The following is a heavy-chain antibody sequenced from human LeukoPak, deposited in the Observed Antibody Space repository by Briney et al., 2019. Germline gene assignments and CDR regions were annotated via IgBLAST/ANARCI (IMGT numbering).Heavy chain of an antibody. D-gene: IGHD6-6*01. CDR3: ARVRYSSSSFYYFYYMDV. J-gene: IGHJ6*03. V-gene: IGHV4-4*07. CDR2: IYSTGRS. Sequence: PSETLSLTCTVSGGSISNYFWSWVRQPAGKGLEWIGRIYSTGRSDYNPSLKSRITMSVDTSKNQFSLKLSSVTAADTAVYYCARVRYSSSSFYYFYYMDVWGKGTTVTVSS. CDR1: GGSISNYF.